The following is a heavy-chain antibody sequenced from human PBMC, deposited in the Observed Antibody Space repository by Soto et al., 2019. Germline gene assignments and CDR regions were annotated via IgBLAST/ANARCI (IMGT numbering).Heavy chain of an antibody. CDR1: GGSISSYY. CDR3: ARGGGQIVATTYFDY. Sequence: QVQLQESGPGLVKPSETLSLTCTVSGGSISSYYWSWIRQPPGKGLEWIGYIYYSGSTNYNPSLKSRVTISVDTSKNQFSLKLSSVTAADTAVYYCARGGGQIVATTYFDYWGQGTLVTVSS. V-gene: IGHV4-59*01. CDR2: IYYSGST. D-gene: IGHD5-12*01. J-gene: IGHJ4*02.